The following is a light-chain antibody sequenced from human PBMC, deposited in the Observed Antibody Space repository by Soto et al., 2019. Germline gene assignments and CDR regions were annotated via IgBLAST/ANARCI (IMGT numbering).Light chain of an antibody. CDR1: QSLNSD. CDR3: LQYNNCPLT. J-gene: IGKJ3*01. CDR2: GAS. V-gene: IGKV3-15*01. Sequence: EIVMTQSPAILSVSPGERATLSCRASQSLNSDLAWYHQKPGQAPRLLIYGASTRATGIPARFSGGGSVTDFTPTNSSLQSEDFAVYYCLQYNNCPLTFGPGTQVDIK.